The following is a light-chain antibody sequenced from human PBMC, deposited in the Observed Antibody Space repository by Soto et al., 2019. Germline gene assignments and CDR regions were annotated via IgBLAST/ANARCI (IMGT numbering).Light chain of an antibody. Sequence: QSALTQPPSVSGSPGQSVTISCTGTSSDVGSYNRVSWYQQPPGTAPKLMIYEVSNRPSGVPDRFSGSKSGNTASLTISGLQAEDEADYYCSSYTRSSTLVVFGGGTKLTVL. V-gene: IGLV2-18*02. CDR1: SSDVGSYNR. CDR3: SSYTRSSTLVV. J-gene: IGLJ2*01. CDR2: EVS.